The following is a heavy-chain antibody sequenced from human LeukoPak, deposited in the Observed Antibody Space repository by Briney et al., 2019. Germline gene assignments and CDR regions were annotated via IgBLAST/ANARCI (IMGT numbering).Heavy chain of an antibody. CDR3: AKPDIVVVPDPLQGSSNYMDV. CDR1: GFTFSTYG. J-gene: IGHJ6*03. CDR2: IRYDGSNK. V-gene: IGHV3-30*02. D-gene: IGHD2-2*01. Sequence: GGSLRLSCAASGFTFSTYGFHWVRQAPGKGLEWVAFIRYDGSNKYYADSVKGRFTISRDNSKNTLYLQMNSLRAEDTAVYYCAKPDIVVVPDPLQGSSNYMDVWGKGTTVTVSS.